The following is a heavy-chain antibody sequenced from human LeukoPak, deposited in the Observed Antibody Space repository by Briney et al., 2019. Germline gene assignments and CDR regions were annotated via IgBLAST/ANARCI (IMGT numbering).Heavy chain of an antibody. J-gene: IGHJ3*02. CDR3: ASPSYYYEIWSAFDI. Sequence: GASVKVSCKASGYTFTGYYMHWVRQAPGQGLEWMGRINPNSGGTNYAQKFQGRVTMTRDTSISTAYMELSRLRSDDTAVYCCASPSYYYEIWSAFDIWGQGTMVTVSS. D-gene: IGHD3-22*01. V-gene: IGHV1-2*06. CDR2: INPNSGGT. CDR1: GYTFTGYY.